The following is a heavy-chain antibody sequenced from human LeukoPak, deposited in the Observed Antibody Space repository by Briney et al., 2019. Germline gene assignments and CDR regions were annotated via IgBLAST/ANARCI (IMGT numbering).Heavy chain of an antibody. Sequence: GGSLRLSCAASGFTVSSNYMSWVRQAPGKGLEWVSVIYSGGSTYYADSVKGRFTISRDNSKNTLYLQMNSLRAEDTAVYYCARSPPLDYYDSSGYYARWGQGTLVTVSS. CDR2: IYSGGST. V-gene: IGHV3-53*01. CDR3: ARSPPLDYYDSSGYYAR. J-gene: IGHJ4*02. D-gene: IGHD3-22*01. CDR1: GFTVSSNY.